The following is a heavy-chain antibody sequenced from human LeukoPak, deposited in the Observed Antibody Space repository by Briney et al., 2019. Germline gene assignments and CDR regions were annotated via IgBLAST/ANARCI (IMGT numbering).Heavy chain of an antibody. CDR2: IIPILGIA. V-gene: IGHV1-69*04. Sequence: SVKVSCKASGGTFSSYAISWVRQAPGQGLEWMGRIIPILGIANYAQKFQGRVTITADKSTSTAYMELSGLRSEDTAVYYCARVVYSYGPTAPPHYYGMDVWGQGTTVTVSS. D-gene: IGHD5-18*01. CDR1: GGTFSSYA. J-gene: IGHJ6*02. CDR3: ARVVYSYGPTAPPHYYGMDV.